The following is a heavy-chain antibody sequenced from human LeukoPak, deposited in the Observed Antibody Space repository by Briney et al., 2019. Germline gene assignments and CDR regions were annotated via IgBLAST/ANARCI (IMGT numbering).Heavy chain of an antibody. D-gene: IGHD3-22*01. J-gene: IGHJ6*03. CDR1: GLTFSSYS. V-gene: IGHV3-21*01. CDR2: ISSSSSYI. CDR3: ARADSSGYYLTYYYYYMDV. Sequence: GGSLRLSCAASGLTFSSYSMNWVRQAPGKGLEWVSSISSSSSYIYYADSVKGRFTISRDNAKNSLYLQMNSLRAEDTAVYYCARADSSGYYLTYYYYYMDVWGKGTTVTVSS.